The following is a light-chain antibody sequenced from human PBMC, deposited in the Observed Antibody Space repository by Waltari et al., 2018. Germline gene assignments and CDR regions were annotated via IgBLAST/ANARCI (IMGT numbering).Light chain of an antibody. CDR3: QSYDNSNWV. J-gene: IGLJ3*02. Sequence: NFMLTQPHSVSESPGKTVTISCTRSSGSIVSNYVQWYQQRPGSAPITMIYENNQRRLAVPDRFSCSIDSSSNSASLTISGLKTEDEADYYCQSYDNSNWVFGGGTKLTVL. CDR1: SGSIVSNY. V-gene: IGLV6-57*04. CDR2: ENN.